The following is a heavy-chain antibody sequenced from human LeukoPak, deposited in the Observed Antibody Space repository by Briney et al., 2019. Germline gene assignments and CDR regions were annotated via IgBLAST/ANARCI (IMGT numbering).Heavy chain of an antibody. CDR2: ISGSGGST. J-gene: IGHJ4*02. CDR1: GFTFSSYA. V-gene: IGHV3-23*01. CDR3: AKDGPNPPYDILTGYEGGFDY. D-gene: IGHD3-9*01. Sequence: PGGSLRLSCAASGFTFSSYAMSWVRQASGKGLEWVSAISGSGGSTYYADSVKGRFTISRDNSKNTLYLQMNSLRAEDTAVYYCAKDGPNPPYDILTGYEGGFDYWGQGTLVTVSS.